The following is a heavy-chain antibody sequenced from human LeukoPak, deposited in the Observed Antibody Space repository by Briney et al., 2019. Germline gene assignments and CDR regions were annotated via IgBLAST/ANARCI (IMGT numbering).Heavy chain of an antibody. CDR3: AKNTEIVVVPAASYYYYGMDV. CDR1: GYTFTSYG. CDR2: ISAYNGNT. V-gene: IGHV1-18*01. Sequence: ASVKVSCEASGYTFTSYGISWVRQAPGQGLEWMGWISAYNGNTNYAQKLQGRGTMTTDTSTSTAYMELRSLRSDDPAVYYCAKNTEIVVVPAASYYYYGMDVWGQGPTVTVSS. J-gene: IGHJ6*02. D-gene: IGHD2-2*01.